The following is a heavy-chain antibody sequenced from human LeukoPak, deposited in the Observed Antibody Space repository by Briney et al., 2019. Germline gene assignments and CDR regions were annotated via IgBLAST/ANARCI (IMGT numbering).Heavy chain of an antibody. D-gene: IGHD6-13*01. CDR3: PRGLHDRSWYGAH. CDR2: LPPDGSYQ. Sequence: PGRSLRLSCAASGFTFSDYTRQWVRQAPGKGLEWVALLPPDGSYQYYADSLKGRFTISRDNFKNALYLQMNSLRLEDTAVYYCPRGLHDRSWYGAHWGQGTLLSVSS. CDR1: GFTFSDYT. V-gene: IGHV3-30*04. J-gene: IGHJ4*02.